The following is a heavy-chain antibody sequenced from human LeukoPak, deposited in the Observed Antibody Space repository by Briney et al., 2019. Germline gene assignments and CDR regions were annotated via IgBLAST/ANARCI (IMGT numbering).Heavy chain of an antibody. J-gene: IGHJ3*02. CDR3: AREGVLVSYTACSTSCYASEDAFDI. CDR1: GGTFSSYA. Sequence: ASVKVSCKASGGTFSSYAISWVRQAPGQGLEWMERIIPILGIANYAQKFQGGVTVTADKSTSTAYMELSSLRSEDTAVYYCAREGVLVSYTACSTSCYASEDAFDIWGQGTMVTVSS. D-gene: IGHD2-2*01. CDR2: IIPILGIA. V-gene: IGHV1-69*04.